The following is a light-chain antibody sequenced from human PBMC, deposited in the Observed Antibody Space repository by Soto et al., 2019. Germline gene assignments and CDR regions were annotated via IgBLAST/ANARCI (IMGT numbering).Light chain of an antibody. V-gene: IGKV3-15*01. J-gene: IGKJ4*01. CDR1: QNIYSN. CDR2: VAS. CDR3: QQYNNWPLT. Sequence: EIVMTQSPATLSASPGERATLSCRASQNIYSNVAWYQQKPGQTPRLLIYVASTRATGIPARFTGSGSGTDFTLTISSLQSEDCAIYYCQQYNNWPLTFGGGTKVDI.